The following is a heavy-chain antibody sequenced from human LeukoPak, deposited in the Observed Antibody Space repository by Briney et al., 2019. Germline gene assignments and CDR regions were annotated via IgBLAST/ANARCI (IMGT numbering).Heavy chain of an antibody. CDR3: AKVRASYYDILTGYSDWYFDL. D-gene: IGHD3-9*01. V-gene: IGHV3-23*01. J-gene: IGHJ2*01. CDR2: ISGSGGST. CDR1: GFTFTNYA. Sequence: GGSLRLSCAASGFTFTNYAMSWVRQAPGKGLEWVSAISGSGGSTYYADSVKGRFTISRDNSKNTLYLQMNSLRAEDTAVYYCAKVRASYYDILTGYSDWYFDLWGRGTLVTVSS.